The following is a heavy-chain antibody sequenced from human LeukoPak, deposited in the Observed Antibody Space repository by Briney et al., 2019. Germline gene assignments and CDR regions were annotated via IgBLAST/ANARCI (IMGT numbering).Heavy chain of an antibody. CDR3: ARANYGDY. CDR2: INGSGGSS. V-gene: IGHV3-23*01. Sequence: GGSLRLSCAASGFTLRTYAMTWVRQAPGKGLEWVSLINGSGGSSYYADSVKGRFTISRDNSKNTVFLQVNSLRAEDTAVYYCARANYGDYWGQGTLVTVSS. CDR1: GFTLRTYA. J-gene: IGHJ4*02.